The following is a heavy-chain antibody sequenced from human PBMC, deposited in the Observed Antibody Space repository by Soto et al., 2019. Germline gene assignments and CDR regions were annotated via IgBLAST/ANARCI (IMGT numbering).Heavy chain of an antibody. CDR3: ARDYYGSGKFSYYYYYYGMDV. J-gene: IGHJ6*02. Sequence: SETLSLTCTVSGGSISSYYWSWIRQPPGKGLEWIGYIYYSGSTNYNPSLKSRVTISVDTSKNQFSLKLSSVTAADTAVYYCARDYYGSGKFSYYYYYYGMDVWGQGTTVTVSS. V-gene: IGHV4-59*01. CDR1: GGSISSYY. CDR2: IYYSGST. D-gene: IGHD3-10*01.